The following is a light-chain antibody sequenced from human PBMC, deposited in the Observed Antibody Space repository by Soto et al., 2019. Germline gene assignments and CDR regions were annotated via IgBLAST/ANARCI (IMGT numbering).Light chain of an antibody. CDR2: LEGSGSY. CDR3: ETWDSNNWV. V-gene: IGLV4-60*02. Sequence: QLVLTQSSSASASLGSSVKLTCTLSSGHSSYIITWHQQQPGKAPRYLMKLEGSGSYNKGSGVPDRCSGSSSGADRYLTISNLQFEDEADYYCETWDSNNWVFGGGTKLTVL. CDR1: SGHSSYI. J-gene: IGLJ3*02.